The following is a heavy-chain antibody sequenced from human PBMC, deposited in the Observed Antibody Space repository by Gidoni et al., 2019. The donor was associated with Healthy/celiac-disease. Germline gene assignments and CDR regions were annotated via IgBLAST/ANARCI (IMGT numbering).Heavy chain of an antibody. Sequence: QVQLVESGGGVVQPGRSLRLSCAASGFTFSSYAMHWVRQAPGKGLEWVAVISYDGSNKYYADSVKGRFTISRDNSKNTLYLQMNSLRAEDTAVYYCASSNSNYFGANFDPWGQGTLVTVSS. CDR1: GFTFSSYA. V-gene: IGHV3-30-3*01. D-gene: IGHD4-4*01. CDR3: ASSNSNYFGANFDP. CDR2: ISYDGSNK. J-gene: IGHJ5*02.